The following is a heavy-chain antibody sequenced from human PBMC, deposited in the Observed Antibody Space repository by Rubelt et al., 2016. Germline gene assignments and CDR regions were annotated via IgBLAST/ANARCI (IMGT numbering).Heavy chain of an antibody. CDR2: IHPGDSDT. Sequence: EVQLVQSGAEVKKPGESLKISCQGSGYNFAKSWIGWVRQMSGKGLEWMGIIHPGDSDTRYNPAFRGQVTISADKSISTAYLQWSSLKASDTAMYYCARLPQNTYYFGYWGQGALVMVSS. CDR1: GYNFAKSW. V-gene: IGHV5-51*03. CDR3: ARLPQNTYYFGY. J-gene: IGHJ4*02.